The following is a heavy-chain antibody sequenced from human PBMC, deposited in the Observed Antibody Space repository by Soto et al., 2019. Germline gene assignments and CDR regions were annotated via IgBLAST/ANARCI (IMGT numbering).Heavy chain of an antibody. Sequence: GGSLRLSCGASGFTFSSYWMHWVRQAPGKGLVWVSRINSDGSSTNYADSVKGRFTISRDNAKNTLDLQMNSLRAEDTALYYCSVVAVSTTRNTLAYWGQGTRVTVSS. J-gene: IGHJ4*02. CDR2: INSDGSST. CDR1: GFTFSSYW. V-gene: IGHV3-74*01. CDR3: SVVAVSTTRNTLAY. D-gene: IGHD2-15*01.